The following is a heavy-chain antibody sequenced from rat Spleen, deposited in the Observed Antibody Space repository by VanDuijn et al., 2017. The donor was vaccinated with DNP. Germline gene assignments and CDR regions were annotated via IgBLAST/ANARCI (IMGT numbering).Heavy chain of an antibody. J-gene: IGHJ2*01. V-gene: IGHV3-1*01. CDR1: GYSITNNY. D-gene: IGHD3-8*01. Sequence: EVQLQESGSGLVKPSQSLSLTCSVTGYSITNNYWGWIRKFPENKMEYIGHINYSGRNSYNPSLKSRLSITKETSKNQFFLQVNSVTTEDTATEYSTRVHPPRGFDYWGQGVMVTVSA. CDR3: TRVHPPRGFDY. CDR2: INYSGRN.